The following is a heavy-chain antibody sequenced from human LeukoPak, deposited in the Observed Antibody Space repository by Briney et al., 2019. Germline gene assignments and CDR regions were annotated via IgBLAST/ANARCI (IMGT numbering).Heavy chain of an antibody. V-gene: IGHV3-74*01. D-gene: IGHD5-18*01. CDR3: ARWARDTGMVTGFDY. CDR1: GFTFSSYW. J-gene: IGHJ4*02. Sequence: PGGSLRLSCAASGFTFSSYWMHWVRQAPGKGLVWVSRINLDGSSTSYADSVKGRSTISRDNAKNTLYLQMNSLRAKDTAVYYCARWARDTGMVTGFDYWGQGILVTVSS. CDR2: INLDGSST.